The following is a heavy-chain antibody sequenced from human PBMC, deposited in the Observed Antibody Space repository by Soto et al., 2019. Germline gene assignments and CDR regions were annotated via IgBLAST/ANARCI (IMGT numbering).Heavy chain of an antibody. J-gene: IGHJ6*03. V-gene: IGHV3-21*01. Sequence: GGSLRLSCAASGFTFSSYSMNWVRQASGKGLEWVSSISSSSSYIYYADSVKGRFTISRDNAKNSLYLQMNSLRAEDTAVYYCATTPYCCSSSCYRDYYMDVWGKGSTVTGSS. CDR1: GFTFSSYS. CDR2: ISSSSSYI. CDR3: ATTPYCCSSSCYRDYYMDV. D-gene: IGHD2-2*02.